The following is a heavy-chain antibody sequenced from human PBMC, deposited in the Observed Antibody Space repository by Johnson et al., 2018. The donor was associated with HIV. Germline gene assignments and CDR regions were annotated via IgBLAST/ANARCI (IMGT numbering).Heavy chain of an antibody. Sequence: QVQLVESGGGVVQPGRSLRLSCVASGFTFSSYTMHWVRQAPGKGLEWVAVISYDGSNKYYADSVKGRFTISRDNSKNTLYLQMNSLRAEDTAVYYCARAEQLAGGAFDIWGQGTMVTVSS. J-gene: IGHJ3*02. V-gene: IGHV3-30*04. CDR1: GFTFSSYT. D-gene: IGHD6-6*01. CDR2: ISYDGSNK. CDR3: ARAEQLAGGAFDI.